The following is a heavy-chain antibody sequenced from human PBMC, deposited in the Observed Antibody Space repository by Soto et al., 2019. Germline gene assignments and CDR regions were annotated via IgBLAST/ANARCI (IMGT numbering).Heavy chain of an antibody. J-gene: IGHJ6*02. V-gene: IGHV1-69*13. D-gene: IGHD6-19*01. CDR2: IIPIFGTA. Sequence: SVKVCCEAPAGTLSSYAIRWVRQAPGQGLEWMGGIIPIFGTANYAQKFQGRVTITADESTSTAYMELSSLRSEDTAVYYCARRGIAVAGTSYYYYGMDVWGQGTTVTVSS. CDR1: AGTLSSYA. CDR3: ARRGIAVAGTSYYYYGMDV.